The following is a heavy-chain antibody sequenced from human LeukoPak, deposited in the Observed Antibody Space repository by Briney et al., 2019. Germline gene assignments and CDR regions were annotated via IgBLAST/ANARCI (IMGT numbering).Heavy chain of an antibody. Sequence: SETLSLTCTVSGGSISSSTYYWGWIRQPPGKGLEWIGSIYYSGSTYYNPSLKSRVTISVDSSKNHFSLKLSSVTAADTAVYYCARHRIGTTWGYFDYWGQGTLVTVSS. CDR3: ARHRIGTTWGYFDY. J-gene: IGHJ4*02. CDR2: IYYSGST. D-gene: IGHD1-7*01. CDR1: GGSISSSTYY. V-gene: IGHV4-39*01.